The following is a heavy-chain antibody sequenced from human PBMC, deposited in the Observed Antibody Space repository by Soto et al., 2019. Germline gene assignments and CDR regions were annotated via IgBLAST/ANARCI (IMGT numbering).Heavy chain of an antibody. CDR2: ILPIFGTT. V-gene: IGHV1-69*01. Sequence: QVQLVHSGAEVKKPGSSVKVSCKASGGTFNTYNINWVRQAPGQGLEWMGGILPIFGTTNYAQRFQGRVTITADDSRSTAYMELSSLRSEDTAVYYCARDETGDSYYYYYGMDVWGQGTTVTVTS. CDR3: ARDETGDSYYYYYGMDV. CDR1: GGTFNTYN. D-gene: IGHD7-27*01. J-gene: IGHJ6*02.